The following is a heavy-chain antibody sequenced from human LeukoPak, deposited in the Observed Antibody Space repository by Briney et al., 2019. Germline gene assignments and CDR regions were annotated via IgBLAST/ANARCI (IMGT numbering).Heavy chain of an antibody. V-gene: IGHV4-34*01. CDR1: GGSFSGYY. J-gene: IGHJ4*02. Sequence: SETLSLTCAVYGGSFSGYYWSWIRQPPGKGLEWIGEINHSGSTNYNPSLKSRVTISVDTSKNQFSLKLSSVTAADTAVYYCARVYSGSYVYWGQGTLVTVSS. CDR2: INHSGST. CDR3: ARVYSGSYVY. D-gene: IGHD1-26*01.